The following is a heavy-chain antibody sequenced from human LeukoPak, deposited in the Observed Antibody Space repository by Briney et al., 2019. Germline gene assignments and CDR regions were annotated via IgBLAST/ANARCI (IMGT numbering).Heavy chain of an antibody. D-gene: IGHD1-26*01. CDR2: ISGSGGST. Sequence: PGGSLRLSCAASGFTFSSYAMSWVRQAPGKGLEWVSAISGSGGSTYYADSVKGRFTIYRDNSKNTLYLQMNSLRAEDTAVYYCAKSSGSYFVHALDIWGQGTMVTVSS. J-gene: IGHJ3*02. CDR3: AKSSGSYFVHALDI. CDR1: GFTFSSYA. V-gene: IGHV3-23*01.